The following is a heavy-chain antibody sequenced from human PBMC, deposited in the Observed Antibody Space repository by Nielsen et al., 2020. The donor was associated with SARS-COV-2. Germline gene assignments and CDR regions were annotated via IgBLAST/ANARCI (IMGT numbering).Heavy chain of an antibody. CDR1: GFTFSNPW. Sequence: GSLRLSCAASGFTFSNPWMNWVRQAPGKGLEWVSRIKSKVDGGTTDYAGPVKGRFTISRDDSKNTLYLQMNSLKTEDTAVYYCTTGGITMVRGVMQYWGQGTLVTVSP. V-gene: IGHV3-15*01. CDR3: TTGGITMVRGVMQY. D-gene: IGHD3-10*01. CDR2: IKSKVDGGTT. J-gene: IGHJ1*01.